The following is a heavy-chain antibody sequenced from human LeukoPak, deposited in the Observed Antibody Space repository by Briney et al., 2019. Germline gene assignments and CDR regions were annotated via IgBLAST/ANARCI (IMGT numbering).Heavy chain of an antibody. V-gene: IGHV4-4*07. CDR1: GGSISTYY. CDR3: VRDQSGSGGHNNDAFDI. J-gene: IGHJ3*02. D-gene: IGHD3-16*01. CDR2: MYGGGAT. Sequence: SETLSLTCNVSGGSISTYYWNWIRQPAGKGLEWIGRMYGGGATRYNPSLGSRVTMSVATSKNQVSLKLTSVTAADTAVYYCVRDQSGSGGHNNDAFDIWGQGTMVVVSA.